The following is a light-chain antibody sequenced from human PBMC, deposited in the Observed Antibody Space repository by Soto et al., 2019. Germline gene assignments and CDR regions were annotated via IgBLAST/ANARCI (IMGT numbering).Light chain of an antibody. J-gene: IGKJ4*02. V-gene: IGKV3-20*01. CDR1: RSVSSGY. Sequence: PGSRPMSPPQRPTLSCKATRSVSSGYLAWYQQKPGQAPRLLIYGASSRATGMPARFSGSGFGTDFTLTISSLESEDFAVYYCQQYSNWPRTFGRGTKVDIK. CDR3: QQYSNWPRT. CDR2: GAS.